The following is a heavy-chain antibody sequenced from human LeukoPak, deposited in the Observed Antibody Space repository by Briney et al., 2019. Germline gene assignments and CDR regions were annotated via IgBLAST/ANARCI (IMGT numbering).Heavy chain of an antibody. Sequence: ASVTVSCKASGYTFTGYYMHWVRQAPGQGLEWMGWISAYNGNTSYAQKLQGRVTMTTDTSTSTAYMELRSLRSDDTAVYYCARVDDYVWGSYRRNWFDPWGQGTLVTVSS. CDR3: ARVDDYVWGSYRRNWFDP. CDR2: ISAYNGNT. J-gene: IGHJ5*02. V-gene: IGHV1-18*04. D-gene: IGHD3-16*02. CDR1: GYTFTGYY.